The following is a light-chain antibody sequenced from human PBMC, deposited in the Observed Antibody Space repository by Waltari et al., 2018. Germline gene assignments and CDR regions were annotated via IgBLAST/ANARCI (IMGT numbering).Light chain of an antibody. J-gene: IGLJ1*01. CDR2: DVR. CDR1: SSDVGGYNY. V-gene: IGLV2-14*03. Sequence: QSALTQPASVSGSPGPSITISCTGTSSDVGGYNYVSWYHQHPGKASKLMIYDVRNLPSGVSNRFSGSKSGNTASLTISGLRAEDEADYYCSSYTSSSTLYVFGTGTKVTVL. CDR3: SSYTSSSTLYV.